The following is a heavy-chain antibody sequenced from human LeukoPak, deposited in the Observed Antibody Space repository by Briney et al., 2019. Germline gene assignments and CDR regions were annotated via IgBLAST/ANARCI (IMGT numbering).Heavy chain of an antibody. Sequence: SQTLSLTCTVSGGSISSGGYYWSWIRQHPGKGLEWIGYIYYSGSTYYNPSLKSRVTISVDTSKNQFSLKLSSVTAADTAVYYCARESSSGTTGLDYWGQGTLVTVSS. D-gene: IGHD3-22*01. CDR2: IYYSGST. V-gene: IGHV4-31*03. J-gene: IGHJ4*02. CDR3: ARESSSGTTGLDY. CDR1: GGSISSGGYY.